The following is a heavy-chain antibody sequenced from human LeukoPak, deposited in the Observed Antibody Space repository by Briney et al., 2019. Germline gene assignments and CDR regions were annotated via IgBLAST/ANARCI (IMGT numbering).Heavy chain of an antibody. Sequence: SETLSLTCAVYGGSFSGYYWSWIRQPPGKGLEWIGEINHSGSTNYNPSLKSRVTISVDTSKNQFSLRLSSVTAADTAVYYCASRYSSHENWFDPWGQGTLVTVSS. CDR3: ASRYSSHENWFDP. CDR1: GGSFSGYY. D-gene: IGHD6-13*01. CDR2: INHSGST. V-gene: IGHV4-34*01. J-gene: IGHJ5*02.